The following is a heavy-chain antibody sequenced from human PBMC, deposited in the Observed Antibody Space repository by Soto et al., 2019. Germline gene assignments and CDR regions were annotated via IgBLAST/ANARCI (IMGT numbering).Heavy chain of an antibody. J-gene: IGHJ4*01. D-gene: IGHD3-22*01. CDR3: TTDSYITSIIVRFDY. Sequence: PGGPLRLSWAAAGFTFSNVWINWVRQAPGKGLEWVGRVKSKNDGGTTDFAAPVKGRFAISRDDSKNMVYLEMNSLQTEDTAIFYCTTDSYITSIIVRFDYWGHGTLVTVSS. V-gene: IGHV3-15*07. CDR2: VKSKNDGGTT. CDR1: GFTFSNVW.